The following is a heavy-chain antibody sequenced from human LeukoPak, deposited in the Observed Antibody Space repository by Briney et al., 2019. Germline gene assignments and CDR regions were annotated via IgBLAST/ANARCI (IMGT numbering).Heavy chain of an antibody. D-gene: IGHD3-22*01. J-gene: IGHJ4*02. Sequence: ASVKVSCKASGYTFTSYGISWGRQAPGQGLEWMGWISAYNGNTNYAQKLQGRVTMTTHTSTSTAYMELRSLRSDDTAVYYCARVRPTTYSSGYYYVDYWGQGTLVTVSS. V-gene: IGHV1-18*01. CDR2: ISAYNGNT. CDR3: ARVRPTTYSSGYYYVDY. CDR1: GYTFTSYG.